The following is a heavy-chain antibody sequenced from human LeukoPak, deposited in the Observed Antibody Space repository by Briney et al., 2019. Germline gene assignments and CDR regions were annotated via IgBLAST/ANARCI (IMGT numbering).Heavy chain of an antibody. D-gene: IGHD6-19*01. CDR3: ARELISSGWYSD. Sequence: SETLSLTCTVSGDSINSNSYYWGWIRQPPGKGLEWIGSIYYSGSTYYSPSLKSRVTISVDTSKNQFSLKLSSVTAADTAVYYCARELISSGWYSDWGQGTLVTVSS. CDR1: GDSINSNSYY. J-gene: IGHJ4*02. V-gene: IGHV4-39*07. CDR2: IYYSGST.